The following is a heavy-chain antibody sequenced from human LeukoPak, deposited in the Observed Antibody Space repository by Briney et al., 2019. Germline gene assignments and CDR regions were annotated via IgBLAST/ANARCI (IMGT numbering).Heavy chain of an antibody. J-gene: IGHJ4*02. V-gene: IGHV1-69*04. CDR2: XIPILGIA. Sequence: XIPILGIANYAQKFQGRVTITADKSTSTAYMELSRLRSDDTAVYYCARALKYQLLRTLFGYWGQGTLVTVSS. D-gene: IGHD2-2*01. CDR3: ARALKYQLLRTLFGY.